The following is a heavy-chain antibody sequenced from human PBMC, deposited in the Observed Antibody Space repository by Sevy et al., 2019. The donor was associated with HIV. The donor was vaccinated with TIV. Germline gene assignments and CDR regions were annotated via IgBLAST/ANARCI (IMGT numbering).Heavy chain of an antibody. CDR3: ATEHHPGDY. Sequence: GWSLRLSCAASGFTFGDYWMSWVRQAPGKGLEWVADIKQDGSEKYYVDSVKGRFTISRDNAKNSLYLQMNSLRADDTAMYYCATEHHPGDYWGQGTLVTVSS. V-gene: IGHV3-7*03. CDR1: GFTFGDYW. CDR2: IKQDGSEK. J-gene: IGHJ4*02.